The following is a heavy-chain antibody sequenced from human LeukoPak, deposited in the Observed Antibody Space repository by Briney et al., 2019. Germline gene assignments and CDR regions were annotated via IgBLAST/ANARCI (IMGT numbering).Heavy chain of an antibody. CDR1: GFTVSSNY. J-gene: IGHJ4*02. CDR2: ISYDGSNK. CDR3: ASDQGSKYYFDY. Sequence: GGSLRLSCAASGFTVSSNYMSWVRQAPGKGLEWVAVISYDGSNKYYADSVKGRFTISRDNSKNTLYLQMNSLRAEDTAVYYCASDQGSKYYFDYWGQGTLVTVSS. V-gene: IGHV3-30-3*01.